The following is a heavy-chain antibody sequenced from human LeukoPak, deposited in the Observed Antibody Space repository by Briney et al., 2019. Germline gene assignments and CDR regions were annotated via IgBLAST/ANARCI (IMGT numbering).Heavy chain of an antibody. CDR2: LNGYGDYT. CDR1: GFTFSRYY. Sequence: GGSLRLSCAVSGFTFSRYYMYWVRQVPGKGLVWVSRLNGYGDYTDYEDSVKGRFTISRDNAKNTLFLQMNSLRAEDTDVYYCVRGSNDWSGVDVWGQGTTVTVSS. V-gene: IGHV3-74*01. D-gene: IGHD6-19*01. J-gene: IGHJ6*02. CDR3: VRGSNDWSGVDV.